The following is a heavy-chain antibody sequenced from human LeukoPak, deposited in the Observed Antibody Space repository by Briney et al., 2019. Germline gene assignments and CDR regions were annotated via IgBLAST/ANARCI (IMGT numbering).Heavy chain of an antibody. CDR1: GFTFSSYA. Sequence: GGSLRLSCAASGFTFSSYAMSWVRQAPGKGLEWVSAISGSGGSTYYADSVKGRFTIYRDNSKNTPYLQMNSLRAEDTAVYYCTALSGSYLEYFQHWGQGTLVTVSS. J-gene: IGHJ1*01. D-gene: IGHD1-26*01. CDR2: ISGSGGST. CDR3: TALSGSYLEYFQH. V-gene: IGHV3-23*01.